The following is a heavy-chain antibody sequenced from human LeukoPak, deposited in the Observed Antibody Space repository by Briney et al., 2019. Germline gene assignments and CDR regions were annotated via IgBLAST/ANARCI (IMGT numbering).Heavy chain of an antibody. CDR3: ARFRGSSAYDGNYYYHYMDV. CDR2: IFTSGRT. V-gene: IGHV4-4*07. CDR1: GGSISTFY. D-gene: IGHD5-12*01. Sequence: PSETLSLTCTVSGGSISTFYWSWIRQPAGKGLEWIGRIFTSGRTNYNPSLKSRVTISVDTSKNQFSLKLSSVTAADTAIYYCARFRGSSAYDGNYYYHYMDVWGKGTTVTISS. J-gene: IGHJ6*03.